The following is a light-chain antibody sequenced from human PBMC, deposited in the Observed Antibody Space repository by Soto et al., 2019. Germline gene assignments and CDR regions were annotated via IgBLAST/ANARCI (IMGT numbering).Light chain of an antibody. CDR2: DAS. V-gene: IGKV3-11*01. Sequence: EIVLTQSPATLSLSPGERATLSCGASQSVSSYLALYQQKPGQAPRLLIFDASNRATGIPARFSGSGSGTEFTLTISSLQSEDFAVYYCQQYNNWPPWTFGQGTKVDI. CDR1: QSVSSY. J-gene: IGKJ1*01. CDR3: QQYNNWPPWT.